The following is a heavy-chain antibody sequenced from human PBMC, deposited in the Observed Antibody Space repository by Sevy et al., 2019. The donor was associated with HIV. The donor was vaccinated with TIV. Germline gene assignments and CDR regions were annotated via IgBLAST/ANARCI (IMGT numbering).Heavy chain of an antibody. CDR3: ARDGCSDGYLY. CDR1: GFTVSSNY. Sequence: GGSLRLSCAASGFTVSSNYMSWVRQAPGKGLEWVSVIYSGGSTYYADSVKGRFTISRDKSKNTLYLQMNSLGAEDTAVYYCARDGCSDGYLYWGQGTLVTVSS. V-gene: IGHV3-66*02. D-gene: IGHD5-18*01. J-gene: IGHJ4*02. CDR2: IYSGGST.